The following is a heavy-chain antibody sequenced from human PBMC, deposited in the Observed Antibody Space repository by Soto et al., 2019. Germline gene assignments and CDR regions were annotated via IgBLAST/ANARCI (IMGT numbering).Heavy chain of an antibody. V-gene: IGHV1-69*01. J-gene: IGHJ6*02. CDR2: IIPIFGTP. Sequence: QVQLVQSGAEMKKPGSSVTVSCKVFGGTFISYSFSWVRQAPGQGPEWMGGIIPIFGTPNYAQKFQGRVTITADGSTSKSYMELSSLRSGVRAVYYGSWGVWRGYSEYYYCMDVWGQGTTVTVSS. D-gene: IGHD3-3*01. CDR1: GGTFISYS. CDR3: SWGVWRGYSEYYYCMDV.